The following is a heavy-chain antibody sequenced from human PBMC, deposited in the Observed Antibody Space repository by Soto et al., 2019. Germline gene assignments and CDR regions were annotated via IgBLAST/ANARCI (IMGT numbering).Heavy chain of an antibody. Sequence: GGSLRLSCAASGFTFRSYAMHWVRQAPGKGLEWVAVISYDGSNKYYADSVKGRFTISRDNSKNTLYLQMNSLRAEDTAVYYCARVLSSGWYLHYYSMDVWGQGTTVTVSS. CDR3: ARVLSSGWYLHYYSMDV. D-gene: IGHD6-19*01. J-gene: IGHJ6*02. CDR1: GFTFRSYA. CDR2: ISYDGSNK. V-gene: IGHV3-30-3*01.